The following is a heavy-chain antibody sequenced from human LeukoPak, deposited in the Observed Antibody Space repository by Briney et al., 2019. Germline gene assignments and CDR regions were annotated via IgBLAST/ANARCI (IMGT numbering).Heavy chain of an antibody. J-gene: IGHJ5*02. CDR2: ISSSGSTI. Sequence: GGSLRLSCAASGFTFSSYEMNWVRQAPGKGLEWVSYISSSGSTIYYADSVRGRFTISRDNAKNSLYLEMSSLRVEDTGVYYCARWNRALDTWGQGTLVTVSS. D-gene: IGHD1-1*01. V-gene: IGHV3-48*03. CDR3: ARWNRALDT. CDR1: GFTFSSYE.